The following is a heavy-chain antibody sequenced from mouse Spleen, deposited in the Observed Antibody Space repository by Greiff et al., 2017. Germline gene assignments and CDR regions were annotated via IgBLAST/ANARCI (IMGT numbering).Heavy chain of an antibody. J-gene: IGHJ2*01. CDR3: ARRGNWPFDY. Sequence: EVHLVESGPGLVKPSQSLSLSCSVSGYSITSGYYWYWIRQLPGNKLEWMGYISYDGSNNYNPSLKNRISITRDTSKNQFFLKLNSVTTEDTATYNCARRGNWPFDYWGQGTTLTVSS. CDR2: ISYDGSN. CDR1: GYSITSGYY. D-gene: IGHD4-1*01. V-gene: IGHV3-6*01.